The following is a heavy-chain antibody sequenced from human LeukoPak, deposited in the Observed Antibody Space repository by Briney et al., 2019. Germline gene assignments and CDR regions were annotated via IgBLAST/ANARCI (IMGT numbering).Heavy chain of an antibody. J-gene: IGHJ4*02. CDR2: INHSGST. D-gene: IGHD3-16*02. Sequence: SSETLSLTCAVYGGSFSGYYWSWIRQPPGKGLKWIGEINHSGSTNYNPSLKSRVTISVDTSKNQFSLKLSSVTAADTAVYYCARDRLYDYVWGSYRHPPDYWGQGTLVTVSS. CDR3: ARDRLYDYVWGSYRHPPDY. V-gene: IGHV4-34*01. CDR1: GGSFSGYY.